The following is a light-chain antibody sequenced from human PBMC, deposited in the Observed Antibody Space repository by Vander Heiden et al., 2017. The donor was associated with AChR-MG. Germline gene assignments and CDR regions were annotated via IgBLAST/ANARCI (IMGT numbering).Light chain of an antibody. J-gene: IGLJ2*01. V-gene: IGLV1-40*01. CDR3: QSYDFRLSGVV. CDR1: SSNSGAGYD. Sequence: QSVLTQPPSVSGAPGQRVTISCTGSSSNSGAGYDIHWYQQFPGTAPKLLIHGNTNRPSGVPDRFSGSRSGTSASLAITGLQAEDEADYYCQSYDFRLSGVVFGGGTKLTVL. CDR2: GNT.